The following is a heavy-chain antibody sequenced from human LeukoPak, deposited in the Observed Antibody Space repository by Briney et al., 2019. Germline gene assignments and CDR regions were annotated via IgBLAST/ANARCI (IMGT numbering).Heavy chain of an antibody. V-gene: IGHV1-2*02. CDR3: AREGPSSSSWPALYDYYGLDV. CDR2: IIPNSGAT. D-gene: IGHD6-13*01. CDR1: GYSFSGYY. J-gene: IGHJ6*02. Sequence: ASVKVSCKASGYSFSGYYIHWVRQAPGQGLAWMGWIIPNSGATNYAQKFQGRVIMTRDTSIRTAYVELTGLRPDDTAVYYCAREGPSSSSWPALYDYYGLDVWGQGTTVTVSS.